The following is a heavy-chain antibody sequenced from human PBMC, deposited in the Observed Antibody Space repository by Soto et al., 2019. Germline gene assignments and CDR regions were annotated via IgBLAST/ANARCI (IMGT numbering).Heavy chain of an antibody. Sequence: QVQLVQSGAEVKKPGASVKVSCKASGYTFTSYAMHWVRQAPGQRLEWMGWINAGNGNTNYSQKFHGRVTITRDTSASTAYMELSSLRSEDTAVYYCARDPTIWYSSGWHPVYYFDYWGQGTLVTVSS. CDR3: ARDPTIWYSSGWHPVYYFDY. CDR2: INAGNGNT. J-gene: IGHJ4*02. CDR1: GYTFTSYA. D-gene: IGHD6-19*01. V-gene: IGHV1-3*01.